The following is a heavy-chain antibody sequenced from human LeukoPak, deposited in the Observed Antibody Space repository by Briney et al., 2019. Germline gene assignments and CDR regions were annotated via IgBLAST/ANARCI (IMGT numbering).Heavy chain of an antibody. CDR1: GFTFSSYG. D-gene: IGHD1-26*01. J-gene: IGHJ4*02. CDR2: ISYNGSNK. V-gene: IGHV3-30*18. Sequence: PGRSLRLSCAASGFTFSSYGMHWVRQAPGKGLEWVAVISYNGSNKYYADSVKGRFTISRDNSKNTLYLQMNSLRAEDTAVYYCAKDLIVGATGQRYYFDYWGQGTLVTVSS. CDR3: AKDLIVGATGQRYYFDY.